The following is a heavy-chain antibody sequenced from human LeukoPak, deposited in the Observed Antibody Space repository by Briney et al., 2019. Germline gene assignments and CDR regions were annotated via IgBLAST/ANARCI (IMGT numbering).Heavy chain of an antibody. V-gene: IGHV1-46*01. CDR1: GGTFSTFG. Sequence: ASVKVSCKASGGTFSTFGISWVRQAPGQGLEWMGIINPSGGSTSYAQKFQGRVTMTRDTSTSTVYMELSSLRSEDTAVYYCARDGVPHYYGSGSHYYYYMDVWGKGTTVTISS. J-gene: IGHJ6*03. D-gene: IGHD3-10*01. CDR3: ARDGVPHYYGSGSHYYYYMDV. CDR2: INPSGGST.